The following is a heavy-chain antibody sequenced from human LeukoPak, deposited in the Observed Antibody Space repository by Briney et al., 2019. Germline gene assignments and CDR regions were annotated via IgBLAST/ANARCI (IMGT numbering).Heavy chain of an antibody. CDR2: IWNDGSNK. CDR1: GFIFSVYG. J-gene: IGHJ4*02. D-gene: IGHD1-26*01. V-gene: IGHV3-33*01. Sequence: PGRSLRLSCAASGFIFSVYGMHWVRQSPGKGLEWVAVIWNDGSNKYHADSVKGRFTISRDNSKNTLFLQMSSLRAEDTAVYYCARASGSYDYWGQGTLVTVSS. CDR3: ARASGSYDY.